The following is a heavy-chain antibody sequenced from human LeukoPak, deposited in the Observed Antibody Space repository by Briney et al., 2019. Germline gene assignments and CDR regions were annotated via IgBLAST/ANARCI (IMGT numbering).Heavy chain of an antibody. D-gene: IGHD3-3*01. V-gene: IGHV3-30*02. CDR2: IRMDGSNK. CDR3: ARDGILDY. CDR1: GFTFSSYG. Sequence: GGSLRLSCAASGFTFSSYGMHWVRQAPGKGLEWVAFIRMDGSNKYYADSVKDRFTISRDNSKNTVYLQMNSLRGEDTAVYYCARDGILDYWGQGTQVTVSS. J-gene: IGHJ4*02.